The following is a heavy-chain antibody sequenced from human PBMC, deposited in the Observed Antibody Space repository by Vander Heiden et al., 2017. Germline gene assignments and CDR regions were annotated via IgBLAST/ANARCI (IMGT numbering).Heavy chain of an antibody. J-gene: IGHJ6*02. V-gene: IGHV4-39*01. D-gene: IGHD6-13*01. CDR2: IYYSGST. CDR1: GGSISSSSYY. CDR3: ARNGAAAGTPYYGMDV. Sequence: QLQLQESGPGLVKPSETLSLTCTVSGGSISSSSYYWGWFRQPPGKVLEWIGSIYYSGSTYYNPALKSRVTISVDTSKNQFSLKLSSVTAADTAVYYCARNGAAAGTPYYGMDVWGQGTTVTVSS.